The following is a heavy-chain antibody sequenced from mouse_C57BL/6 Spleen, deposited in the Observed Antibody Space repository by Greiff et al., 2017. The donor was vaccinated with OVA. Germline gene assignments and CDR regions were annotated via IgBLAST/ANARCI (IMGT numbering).Heavy chain of an antibody. V-gene: IGHV14-2*01. CDR3: ARVGNLYGLDY. Sequence: VQLQQSGAELVKPGASVKLSCTASGFNIKDYYMHWVKQRTEQGLEWIGRIDPEDGETKYAPNFQGKATITADTSSNTAYLQLSSLTSEDTAVYYCARVGNLYGLDYWGQGTSVTVSS. D-gene: IGHD2-1*01. CDR2: IDPEDGET. CDR1: GFNIKDYY. J-gene: IGHJ4*01.